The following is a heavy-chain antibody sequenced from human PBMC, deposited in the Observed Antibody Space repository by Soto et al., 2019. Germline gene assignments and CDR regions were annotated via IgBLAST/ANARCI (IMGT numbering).Heavy chain of an antibody. CDR1: GYTFTSDG. CDR3: ARDPNDSSAYYHHYYYGMDV. V-gene: IGHV1-3*01. CDR2: INAGNGNT. J-gene: IGHJ6*02. Sequence: EASVKVSCKASGYTFTSDGIHWVRQAPGQRLEWTGWINAGNGNTKYSEKFQGRVTITRDTSASTAYLELSSLRSEDTAVYYCARDPNDSSAYYHHYYYGMDVWGQGTTVTVSS. D-gene: IGHD3-22*01.